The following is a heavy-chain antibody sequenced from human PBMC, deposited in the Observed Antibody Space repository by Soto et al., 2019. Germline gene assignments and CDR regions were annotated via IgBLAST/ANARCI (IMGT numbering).Heavy chain of an antibody. CDR3: ARAPARYYYDSSGYYYEGPEGFDY. D-gene: IGHD3-22*01. CDR2: IYYSGST. CDR1: GGSISSGGYY. J-gene: IGHJ4*02. V-gene: IGHV4-31*03. Sequence: SETLSLTCTVSGGSISSGGYYWSWIRQHPGKGLEWIGYIYYSGSTYYNPSLKSRVTISVDTSKNQFSLKLSSVTAADTAVYYCARAPARYYYDSSGYYYEGPEGFDYWGQGTLVTISS.